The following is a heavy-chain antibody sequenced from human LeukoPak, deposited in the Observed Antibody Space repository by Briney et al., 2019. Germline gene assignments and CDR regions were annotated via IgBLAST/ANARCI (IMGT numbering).Heavy chain of an antibody. CDR1: GFTFSIYT. Sequence: GESLSLSCEASGFTFSIYTMQWVRQAPGKGLEWVSSISGSSSDIYYADSVEGRFTVSRNNAKKLLFLLMNGLRADDTAVYYCARVLWLRTQKYGLDVWGQGTTVTVSS. CDR2: ISGSSSDI. V-gene: IGHV3-21*01. D-gene: IGHD5-12*01. J-gene: IGHJ6*02. CDR3: ARVLWLRTQKYGLDV.